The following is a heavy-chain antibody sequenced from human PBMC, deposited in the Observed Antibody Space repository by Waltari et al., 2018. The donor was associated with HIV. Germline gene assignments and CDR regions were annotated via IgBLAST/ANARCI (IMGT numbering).Heavy chain of an antibody. CDR1: GYTFTSYD. CDR3: ARGSYGGNSGDY. V-gene: IGHV1-8*01. J-gene: IGHJ4*02. D-gene: IGHD2-21*02. CDR2: MNPNSDNT. Sequence: QVQLVQSGAEVKKPGASVKVSCKAAGYTFTSYDINRVRQATGQVLEWMGWMNPNSDNTGYAQKFQCRVTMPRNTSISTAYMELSSLRSEDTAVYYCARGSYGGNSGDYWGQGTLVTVSS.